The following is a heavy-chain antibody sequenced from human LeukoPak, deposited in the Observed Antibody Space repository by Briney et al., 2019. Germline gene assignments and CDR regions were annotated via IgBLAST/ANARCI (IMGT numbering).Heavy chain of an antibody. CDR1: GFTFSSYG. J-gene: IGHJ3*02. Sequence: GRSLRLSCAASGFTFSSYGMHWVSQAPGKGLEWVAVISYDGSKKYYADSVKGRFTISRDSSKNMLYLQMNSLRVEDTAVYYCAKGFSSGPWDACDIWGQGTMVTVSS. V-gene: IGHV3-30*18. CDR2: ISYDGSKK. CDR3: AKGFSSGPWDACDI. D-gene: IGHD3-22*01.